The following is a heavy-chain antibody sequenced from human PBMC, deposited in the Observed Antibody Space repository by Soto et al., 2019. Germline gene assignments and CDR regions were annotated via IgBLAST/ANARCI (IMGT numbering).Heavy chain of an antibody. J-gene: IGHJ5*02. D-gene: IGHD5-18*01. CDR1: GGSISSGDYY. Sequence: SETLSLTCTVSGGSISSGDYYWSWIRQPPGKGLEWIGYIYYSGSTYYNPSLRSRVTISVDTSKNQFSLKLSSVTAADTAVYYCARGDTAMVGNWFDPWGQGTLVTVSS. V-gene: IGHV4-30-4*01. CDR3: ARGDTAMVGNWFDP. CDR2: IYYSGST.